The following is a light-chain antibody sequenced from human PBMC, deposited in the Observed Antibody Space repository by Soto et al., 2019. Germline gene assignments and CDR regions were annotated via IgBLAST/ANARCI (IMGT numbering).Light chain of an antibody. V-gene: IGKV1-5*03. Sequence: IPMTPSPSTLSASVGDRGPITCRASQSINKWLAWYQHKPGKAPNLLIYEVSTLHSGVPSRFSGSGSGTDFTLTISRLEPDDFALYYCQQYSPSLITFGQGTKV. CDR2: EVS. J-gene: IGKJ1*01. CDR3: QQYSPSLIT. CDR1: QSINKW.